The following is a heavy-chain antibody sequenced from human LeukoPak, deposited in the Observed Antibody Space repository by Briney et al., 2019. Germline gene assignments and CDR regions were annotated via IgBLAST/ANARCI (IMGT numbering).Heavy chain of an antibody. D-gene: IGHD5-24*01. V-gene: IGHV1-8*01. CDR3: ARYPRSNYNFDF. J-gene: IGHJ4*02. Sequence: ASVKVSXKASGYTFTSYDINWVRQATGQGLEWMGWMNPNNNNTGYAQKFQGRVTMTRNTSISTAYMELSSLRSEDTAVYYCARYPRSNYNFDFWGQGTLVTVSS. CDR1: GYTFTSYD. CDR2: MNPNNNNT.